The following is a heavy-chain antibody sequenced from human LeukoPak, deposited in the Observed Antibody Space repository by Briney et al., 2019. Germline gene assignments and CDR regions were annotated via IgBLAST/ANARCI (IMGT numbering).Heavy chain of an antibody. V-gene: IGHV3-21*01. Sequence: GGSLRLSCAASGFTFSSYSMNWVRQAPGKGLEWVSSISSSSSYIYYADSVKGRFTISRDNAKNSLYLQMNSLRAEDTAVYYCARDGAIAVAGTTDYYGMDVWGQGTTVTVSS. CDR1: GFTFSSYS. CDR2: ISSSSSYI. D-gene: IGHD6-19*01. J-gene: IGHJ6*02. CDR3: ARDGAIAVAGTTDYYGMDV.